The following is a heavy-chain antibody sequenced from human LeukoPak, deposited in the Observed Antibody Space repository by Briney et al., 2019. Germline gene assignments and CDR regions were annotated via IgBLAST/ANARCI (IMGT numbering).Heavy chain of an antibody. CDR1: GFTVSSNY. D-gene: IGHD3-22*01. V-gene: IGHV3-53*01. Sequence: GGSLRLSCAASGFTVSSNYMSWVRQAPGKGLEWVSVIYSGGSTYYADSVKGRFTISRDNSKSTLYLQMNSLRAEDTAVYYCARVPRDSSGYYGDAFDIWGQGTMVTVSS. CDR3: ARVPRDSSGYYGDAFDI. J-gene: IGHJ3*02. CDR2: IYSGGST.